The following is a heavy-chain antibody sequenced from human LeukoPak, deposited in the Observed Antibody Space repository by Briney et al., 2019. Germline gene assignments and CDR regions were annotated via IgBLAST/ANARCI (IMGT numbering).Heavy chain of an antibody. D-gene: IGHD4-17*01. CDR2: TYYRSRWYA. Sequence: SQTLSLTCAISGDSVSSNSAAWNSIGQSPSRGLERLARTYYRSRWYADYAVSVKSRITINADTSKNQFSLQLNSVTPEDTAVYYCATGGTTVTPLLFDYWGQGTLVTVSS. J-gene: IGHJ4*02. CDR1: GDSVSSNSAA. CDR3: ATGGTTVTPLLFDY. V-gene: IGHV6-1*01.